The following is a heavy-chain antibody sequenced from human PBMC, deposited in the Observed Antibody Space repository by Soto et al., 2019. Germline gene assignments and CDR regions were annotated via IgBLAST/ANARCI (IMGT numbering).Heavy chain of an antibody. D-gene: IGHD2-2*01. CDR1: GYTFTNYG. CDR2: ISAYSGNT. Sequence: QVQLVQSGAEVKRPGASVKVSCKSSGYTFTNYGISWVRQAPGQGLEWMGWISAYSGNTNYAQKLQGRVTVTTDTPTSTGYMELRSLTSDDTAVYFCARVGEYCSSTSCLDYWGQGTLVTVSS. V-gene: IGHV1-18*01. J-gene: IGHJ4*02. CDR3: ARVGEYCSSTSCLDY.